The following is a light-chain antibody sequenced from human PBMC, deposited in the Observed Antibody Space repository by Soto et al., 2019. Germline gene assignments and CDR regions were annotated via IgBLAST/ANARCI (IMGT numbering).Light chain of an antibody. Sequence: QSALTQPASVSGSPGQSITISCTGTSSDVGTYDLVSWFQHHPGKAPKLMIYEVTKRPSGVSNSFSGSKSGNTASLTISVLQAEDEADYYCCSYAGSGTLVFGGGTKFTVL. CDR2: EVT. J-gene: IGLJ3*02. V-gene: IGLV2-23*02. CDR3: CSYAGSGTLV. CDR1: SSDVGTYDL.